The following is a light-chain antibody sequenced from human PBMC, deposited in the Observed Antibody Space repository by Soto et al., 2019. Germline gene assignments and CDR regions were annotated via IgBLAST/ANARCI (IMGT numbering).Light chain of an antibody. CDR2: EGS. CDR1: SSDVGSYNL. J-gene: IGLJ7*01. Sequence: QSALTQPASVSGSPGQSITISCTGTSSDVGSYNLVSWYQHHPGKAPKLMIYEGSKRPSGVSNRFSGSKSGNTASLTISGLQAEDEADYYCCSYAGSSTHAVFGGGTQLTVL. CDR3: CSYAGSSTHAV. V-gene: IGLV2-23*01.